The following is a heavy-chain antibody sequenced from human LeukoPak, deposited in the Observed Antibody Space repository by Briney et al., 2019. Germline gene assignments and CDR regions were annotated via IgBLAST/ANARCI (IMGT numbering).Heavy chain of an antibody. Sequence: ASVKVSCKASGYTFTSYDINWVRQVTGQGLEWMGWMNPNSGNTGYAQKFQGRVTITRNTSISTAYMELSSLRSEDTAVYYCASGTIFGVVSEWGQGTLVTVSS. CDR3: ASGTIFGVVSE. D-gene: IGHD3-3*01. CDR2: MNPNSGNT. CDR1: GYTFTSYD. V-gene: IGHV1-8*03. J-gene: IGHJ4*02.